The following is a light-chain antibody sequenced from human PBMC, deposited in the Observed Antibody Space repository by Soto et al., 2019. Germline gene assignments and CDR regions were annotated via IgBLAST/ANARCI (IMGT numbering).Light chain of an antibody. CDR2: DVN. Sequence: QSALAQPPSASGSPGQSVTISCTGTSSDVGAYNYVSWFQQDPGKAPNLIIYDVNRRSSGVPDRFSGSKSGNTASLTVSGLRAEDEADYYCASHAGGIVVFGGGTKLTVL. J-gene: IGLJ2*01. CDR3: ASHAGGIVV. CDR1: SSDVGAYNY. V-gene: IGLV2-8*01.